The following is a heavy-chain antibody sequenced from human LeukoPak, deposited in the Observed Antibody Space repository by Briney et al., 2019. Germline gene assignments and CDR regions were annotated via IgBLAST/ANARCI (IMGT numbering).Heavy chain of an antibody. Sequence: PGGSLRLSCAASGITLSRYDMHWVRQTTGEGLEWISAIGAAGDTYYSDSVKGRFTISTENAKNSLYLQMNSLRAGDTAVCFCARGHGIWSGSRLANAFDIWGQGTMVTVSS. CDR3: ARGHGIWSGSRLANAFDI. D-gene: IGHD3-3*01. CDR2: IGAAGDT. J-gene: IGHJ3*02. CDR1: GITLSRYD. V-gene: IGHV3-13*01.